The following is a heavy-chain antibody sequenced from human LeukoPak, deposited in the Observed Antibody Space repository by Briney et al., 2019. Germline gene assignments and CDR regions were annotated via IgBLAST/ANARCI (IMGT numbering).Heavy chain of an antibody. D-gene: IGHD3-9*01. CDR3: ARGGYYDILTCYYRHYYYYMDV. Sequence: ASEKVSCKASGGTFSSYSSSWVRQGPGQALEWMGGSIRIFGSANYAQKFQGRVTITADESTSTAYMELSSPRSEDTAVYYCARGGYYDILTCYYRHYYYYMDVWGKGTTVTISS. J-gene: IGHJ6*03. CDR1: GGTFSSYS. CDR2: SIRIFGSA. V-gene: IGHV1-69*13.